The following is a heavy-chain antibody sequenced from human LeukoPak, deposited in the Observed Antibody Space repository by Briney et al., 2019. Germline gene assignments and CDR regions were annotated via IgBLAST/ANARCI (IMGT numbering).Heavy chain of an antibody. CDR3: AKDLITCGGVIAIIDY. CDR2: LSYSGGRT. D-gene: IGHD3-16*02. J-gene: IGHJ4*02. Sequence: GGTLRLSCAASGFTFSSYGMSWVRQAPGKGLEWVSGLSYSGGRTYYADSVKGRFTISRDNSKNTLYLQMNSLRAEDTAVYYCAKDLITCGGVIAIIDYWGQGTLVSVSS. CDR1: GFTFSSYG. V-gene: IGHV3-23*01.